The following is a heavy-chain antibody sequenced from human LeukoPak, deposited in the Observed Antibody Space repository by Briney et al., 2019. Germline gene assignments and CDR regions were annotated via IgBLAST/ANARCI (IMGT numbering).Heavy chain of an antibody. V-gene: IGHV3-33*01. CDR2: IWYDGSNK. J-gene: IGHJ4*02. CDR1: GFTFSSYG. Sequence: PGRSLRLSCAASGFTFSSYGMHWVRQAPGKGLEWVAVIWYDGSNKYYADSVKGRFTISRDNSKNTLYLQMYSLRAEDTAVYYCARDKGDSYGYAYYFDYWGQGTLVTVSS. CDR3: ARDKGDSYGYAYYFDY. D-gene: IGHD5-18*01.